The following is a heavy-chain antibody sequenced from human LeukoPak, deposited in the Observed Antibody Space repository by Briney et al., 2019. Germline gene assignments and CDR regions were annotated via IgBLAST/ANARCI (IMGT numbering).Heavy chain of an antibody. CDR2: INPNSGGT. CDR3: ARDPGYYDSSGLLRKYFHH. D-gene: IGHD3-22*01. V-gene: IGHV1-2*02. J-gene: IGHJ1*01. Sequence: ASVKVSCKVSGYTLTELSMHWVRQAPGQGLEWMGWINPNSGGTNYAQKFQGRVTITRDTSISTAYMELSRLRSDDTAVYYCARDPGYYDSSGLLRKYFHHWGQGTLVTVSS. CDR1: GYTLTELS.